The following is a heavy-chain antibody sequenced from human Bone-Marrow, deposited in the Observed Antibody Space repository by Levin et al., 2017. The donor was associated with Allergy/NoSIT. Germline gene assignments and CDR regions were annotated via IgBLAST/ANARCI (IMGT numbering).Heavy chain of an antibody. D-gene: IGHD2-15*01. CDR1: GFTFSNYW. J-gene: IGHJ4*02. CDR3: ARCRDGGYCNGGSGY. Sequence: AGGSLRLSCAASGFTFSNYWMSWVRQAPGKGLEWVANIKQDGSETYYVDSVKGRFTISRDNAKNSLYLQMNSLRAEDTAVYYCARCRDGGYCNGGSGYWGQGTLVTVSS. CDR2: IKQDGSET. V-gene: IGHV3-7*01.